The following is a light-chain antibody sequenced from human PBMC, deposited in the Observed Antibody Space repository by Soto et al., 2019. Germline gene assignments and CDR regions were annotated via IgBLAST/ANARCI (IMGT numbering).Light chain of an antibody. J-gene: IGKJ2*01. CDR3: QQYGSSSYT. V-gene: IGKV3-20*01. Sequence: DIALTQSPGTLSLSPGERATLSCRASQSVSSTYLAWYQQKPGQAPRVLIFGASSRATGIPDRFSGSGSGTDFTLTISRLEPEDLAVYYCQQYGSSSYTFGQGTKLEIK. CDR2: GAS. CDR1: QSVSSTY.